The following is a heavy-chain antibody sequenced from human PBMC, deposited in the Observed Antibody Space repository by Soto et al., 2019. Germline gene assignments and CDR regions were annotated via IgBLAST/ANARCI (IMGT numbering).Heavy chain of an antibody. CDR1: GYTFTNFG. Sequence: QVQLVQSGPEVKKPGASVKVSCKTSGYTFTNFGISWVRQAPGQGPEWMGWVTTDKGKTTYAQKFQGRVTMTTHTSTSTPYMELRSLRSEDTAVYYCATRSPAFDYWGQGALVTVSS. V-gene: IGHV1-18*01. J-gene: IGHJ4*02. CDR2: VTTDKGKT. CDR3: ATRSPAFDY.